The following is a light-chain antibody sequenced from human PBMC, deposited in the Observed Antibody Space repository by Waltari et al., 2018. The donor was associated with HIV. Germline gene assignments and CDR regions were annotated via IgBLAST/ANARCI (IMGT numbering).Light chain of an antibody. J-gene: IGLJ2*01. V-gene: IGLV2-8*01. CDR2: EVY. Sequence: QSALTQPPSASGSPGPSVTIPCNGTSSAVGGNNYVSWYQQYPGKAPRLMIYEVYKRPSGVPHRFSGSKSGNTASLTVSGLQAEDEANYYCSSYAGINTYVLFGGGTKLTVL. CDR3: SSYAGINTYVL. CDR1: SSAVGGNNY.